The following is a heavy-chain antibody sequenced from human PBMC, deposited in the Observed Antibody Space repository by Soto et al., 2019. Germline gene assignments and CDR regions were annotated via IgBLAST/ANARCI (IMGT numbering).Heavy chain of an antibody. J-gene: IGHJ3*02. CDR2: IWHDGTFT. CDR3: ARDRRFRGGPDDI. V-gene: IGHV3-33*01. D-gene: IGHD3-16*01. CDR1: GFTFSSFG. Sequence: QVQLVESGGGVVQSGRSPRLSCAASGFTFSSFGMHWVRQAPGKGLEWVALIWHDGTFTHYADSVKGRFTISRDNSKNMLYLQMNSLRADDTAVYYCARDRRFRGGPDDIWGQGTMVTVSS.